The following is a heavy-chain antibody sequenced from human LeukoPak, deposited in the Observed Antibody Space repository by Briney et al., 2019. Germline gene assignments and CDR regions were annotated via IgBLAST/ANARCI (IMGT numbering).Heavy chain of an antibody. CDR3: ARMYSGTSYYFDY. D-gene: IGHD1-26*01. J-gene: IGHJ4*02. Sequence: PSETLSLTCSVSGVSISTYYWIWIRQPPAKGLEWMGFFSYSGSTKYNPSPKSRVTMSVDTSKNQFSLKLNSVTAADTAVYYCARMYSGTSYYFDYWGQGTLVTVSS. V-gene: IGHV4-59*01. CDR1: GVSISTYY. CDR2: FSYSGST.